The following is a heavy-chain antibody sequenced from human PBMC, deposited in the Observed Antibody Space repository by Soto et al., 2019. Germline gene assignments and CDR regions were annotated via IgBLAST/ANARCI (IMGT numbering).Heavy chain of an antibody. CDR3: TRPRNHFDY. CDR1: GFTFSPFW. V-gene: IGHV3-74*01. D-gene: IGHD1-1*01. CDR2: INSDGNST. Sequence: EVQLVESGGGLVQPGGSLRLSCAASGFTFSPFWMHWVRQVPGKGPVWVSCINSDGNSTSYADYVKGRLTTSRYNAKNTLYLQMHSLGAKYTARYYCTRPRNHFDYWGQGTLGTVSS. J-gene: IGHJ4*02.